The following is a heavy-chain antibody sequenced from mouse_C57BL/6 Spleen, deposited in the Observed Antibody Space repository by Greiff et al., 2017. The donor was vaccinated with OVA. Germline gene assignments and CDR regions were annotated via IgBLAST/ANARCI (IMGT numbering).Heavy chain of an antibody. V-gene: IGHV1-18*01. CDR3: ATYYYGSSYWYFDV. CDR1: GYTFTDYN. D-gene: IGHD1-1*01. Sequence: VQLQQSGPELVKPGASVKIPCKASGYTFTDYNMDWVKQSHGKSLEWIGDINPNNGGTIYNQKFKGKATLTVDKSSSTAYMELRSLTSEDTAVDYGATYYYGSSYWYFDVWGTGTTVTVSS. CDR2: INPNNGGT. J-gene: IGHJ1*03.